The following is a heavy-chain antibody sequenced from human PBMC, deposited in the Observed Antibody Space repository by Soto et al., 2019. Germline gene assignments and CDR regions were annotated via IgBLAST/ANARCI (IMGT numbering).Heavy chain of an antibody. CDR2: INTYNGNT. J-gene: IGHJ6*02. CDR3: AMVDVYVTPSPQDV. D-gene: IGHD3-16*01. CDR1: GYTFTRYG. V-gene: IGHV1-18*01. Sequence: QVQLVQSGAEVKNPGASVKVSWKASGYTFTRYGIGWARQAPGQGLEWMGWINTYNGNTNYAQNVQGRVTLTTDTSTSTAYMELRSLRSNDTAIYYCAMVDVYVTPSPQDVWGQGTTVIVSS.